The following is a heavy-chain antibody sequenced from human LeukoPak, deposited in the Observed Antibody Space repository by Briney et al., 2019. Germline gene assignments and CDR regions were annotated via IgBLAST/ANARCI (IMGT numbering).Heavy chain of an antibody. Sequence: GGSLRLSCAASTFTFSSYIMSWVRQAPGRGLEWVSTISGSGASTYYADSLRARFTISRDNSKNTLYLQMNSLRAEDTAVYYCAKDLRRWEEPASEVDYWGQGTLVTVSS. CDR3: AKDLRRWEEPASEVDY. CDR2: ISGSGAST. CDR1: TFTFSSYI. V-gene: IGHV3-23*01. D-gene: IGHD1-26*01. J-gene: IGHJ4*02.